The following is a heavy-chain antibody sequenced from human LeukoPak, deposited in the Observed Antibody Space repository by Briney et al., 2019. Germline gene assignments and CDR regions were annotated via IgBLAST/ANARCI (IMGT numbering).Heavy chain of an antibody. D-gene: IGHD3-22*01. Sequence: PGGSLRLSCAASGFTFSSYAMHWVRQAPGKGLEWVAVISYDGCNKYYADSVKGRFTISRDNSKNTLYLQMNSLRAEDTAVYFCTTDYYDSSGYVFWGQGTLVTVSS. CDR3: TTDYYDSSGYVF. J-gene: IGHJ4*02. V-gene: IGHV3-30-3*01. CDR1: GFTFSSYA. CDR2: ISYDGCNK.